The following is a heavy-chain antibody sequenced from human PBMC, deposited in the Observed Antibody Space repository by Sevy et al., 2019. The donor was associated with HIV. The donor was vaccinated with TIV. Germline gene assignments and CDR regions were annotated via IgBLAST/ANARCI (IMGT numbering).Heavy chain of an antibody. CDR1: GFTFSIYA. Sequence: GGSLRLSCAASGFTFSIYAMSWIRQAPGKGLEWVSGISGSYNSTYYADSVKGRFTISRDNSKNTLYLQMNSLRAEDTAVYYCAKDLYYDTSLFDYWGQGTLVTVSS. J-gene: IGHJ4*02. V-gene: IGHV3-23*01. CDR3: AKDLYYDTSLFDY. D-gene: IGHD3-22*01. CDR2: ISGSYNST.